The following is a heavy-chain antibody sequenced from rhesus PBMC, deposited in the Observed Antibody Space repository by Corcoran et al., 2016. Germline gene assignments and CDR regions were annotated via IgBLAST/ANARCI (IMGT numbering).Heavy chain of an antibody. CDR3: ARPSNGLDS. Sequence: QVQLQESGPGLVKPSETLSLTCAVSGGSFSSYWWSWIRQPPGKGLEWIGEINGNSGSTNYNPALKSRVTISKDASKNQFSRKLSSVTAADTAVYYCARPSNGLDSWGQGVVVTVSS. CDR1: GGSFSSYW. D-gene: IGHD3-9*01. CDR2: INGNSGST. J-gene: IGHJ6*01. V-gene: IGHV4-80*01.